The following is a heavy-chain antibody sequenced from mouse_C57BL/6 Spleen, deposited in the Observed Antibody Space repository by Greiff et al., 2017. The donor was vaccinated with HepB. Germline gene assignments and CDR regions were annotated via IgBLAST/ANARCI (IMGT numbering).Heavy chain of an antibody. D-gene: IGHD2-3*01. CDR3: ARPYDGYGNYFDY. CDR2: IYPGSGST. J-gene: IGHJ2*01. CDR1: GYTFTSYW. Sequence: QVQLKQPGAELVKPGASVKMSCKASGYTFTSYWITWVKQRPGQGLEWIGDIYPGSGSTNYNEKFKSKATLTVDTSSSTAYMQLSSLTSEDSAVYYCARPYDGYGNYFDYWGQGTTLTVSS. V-gene: IGHV1-55*01.